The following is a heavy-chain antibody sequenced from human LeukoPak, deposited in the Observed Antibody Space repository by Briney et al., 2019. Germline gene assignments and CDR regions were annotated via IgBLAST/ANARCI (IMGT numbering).Heavy chain of an antibody. J-gene: IGHJ5*02. D-gene: IGHD6-19*01. CDR1: GYSFTTYW. Sequence: GESLKISCKGSGYSFTTYWIGWVRQMPGKGLEWMGIIYPGDSDTKYSPSFQGQVTLSADKSISAAYLQWSSLKASDTAMYYCARLSSGSNNWFDPWGQGTLVTVSS. V-gene: IGHV5-51*01. CDR2: IYPGDSDT. CDR3: ARLSSGSNNWFDP.